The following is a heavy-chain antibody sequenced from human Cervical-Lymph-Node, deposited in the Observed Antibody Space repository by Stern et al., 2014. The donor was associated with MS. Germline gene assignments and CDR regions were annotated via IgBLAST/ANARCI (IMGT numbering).Heavy chain of an antibody. Sequence: EVQLLESGGGLVQPGGSLRLSCAASGFTFSSYWMSWVRQAPGKGLEWVANIKQDGSEKYYVDSVKGRFTISRDNAKNSLYLQMNSLRAEDTAVYYCARVAYYYDSSVPYYFDYWGQGTLVTVSS. CDR1: GFTFSSYW. CDR3: ARVAYYYDSSVPYYFDY. D-gene: IGHD3-22*01. CDR2: IKQDGSEK. V-gene: IGHV3-7*03. J-gene: IGHJ4*02.